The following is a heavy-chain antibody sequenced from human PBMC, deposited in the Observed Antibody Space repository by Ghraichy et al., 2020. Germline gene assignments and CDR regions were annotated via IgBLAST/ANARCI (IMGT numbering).Heavy chain of an antibody. Sequence: GGSLRLSCAASGFTFDDYTMHWVRQAPGKGLEWVSLISWDGGSTYYADSVKGRFTISRDNSKNSLYLQMNSLRTEDTALYYCAKDIGSSSSGDDWYFDLWGRGTLVTVSS. V-gene: IGHV3-43*01. CDR3: AKDIGSSSSGDDWYFDL. J-gene: IGHJ2*01. CDR2: ISWDGGST. CDR1: GFTFDDYT. D-gene: IGHD6-13*01.